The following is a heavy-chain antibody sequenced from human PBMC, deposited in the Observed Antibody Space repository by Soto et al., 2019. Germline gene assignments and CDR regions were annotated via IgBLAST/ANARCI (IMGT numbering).Heavy chain of an antibody. V-gene: IGHV6-1*01. CDR1: GDSGSRNRAA. Sequence: SQTLSLTCSLSGDSGSRNRAACNWSRQSPSRGLEWLGRTYYRSKWYRSYPPSVQSRITINPDTSKNQFSLQLNSVTPDDTDVYDCARESAGFDCWGQGTLVTVSS. D-gene: IGHD3-3*01. J-gene: IGHJ4*02. CDR2: TYYRSKWYR. CDR3: ARESAGFDC.